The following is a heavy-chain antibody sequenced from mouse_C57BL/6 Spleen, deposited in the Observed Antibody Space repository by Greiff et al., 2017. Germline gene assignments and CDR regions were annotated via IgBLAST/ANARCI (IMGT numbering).Heavy chain of an antibody. V-gene: IGHV14-1*01. J-gene: IGHJ3*01. Sequence: EVKLMESGAELVRPGASVKLSCTASGFNIKDYYMHWVKQRPEQGLEWTGRIDPEDGDTEYAPKFQGKATMTADTSSNTAYLQLSSLTSEDTAVYYGTTEAYYSKGDWFAYWGQGTLVTVSA. CDR3: TTEAYYSKGDWFAY. D-gene: IGHD2-5*01. CDR2: IDPEDGDT. CDR1: GFNIKDYY.